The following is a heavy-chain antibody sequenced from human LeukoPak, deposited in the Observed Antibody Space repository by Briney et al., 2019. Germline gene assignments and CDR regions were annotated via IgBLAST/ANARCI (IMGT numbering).Heavy chain of an antibody. Sequence: GGSLRLSCAASGFTFSSYWMHWVRQAPGKGLVWVSCINSDGSSTSCADSVKGRFTISRDNAKNTLYLQMNSLRAEDTAVYYCARDHKLGSGYYYMDDWGKGTTVTVSS. V-gene: IGHV3-74*01. J-gene: IGHJ6*03. CDR1: GFTFSSYW. CDR2: INSDGSST. D-gene: IGHD6-19*01. CDR3: ARDHKLGSGYYYMDD.